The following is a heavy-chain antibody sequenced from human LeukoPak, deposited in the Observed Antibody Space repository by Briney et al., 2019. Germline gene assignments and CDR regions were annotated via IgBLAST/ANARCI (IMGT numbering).Heavy chain of an antibody. Sequence: GASVKVSCKASGYTFTSYGISWVRQAPGQGVEWMGWMSAYNGNTNYAQKHQGRVTMTTDTSTSTAYMELRSLRSDDTAVYYCGRVPTVFGVDPEQNHIDHWGHGTLVIVSS. CDR3: GRVPTVFGVDPEQNHIDH. CDR1: GYTFTSYG. V-gene: IGHV1-18*01. J-gene: IGHJ4*01. D-gene: IGHD3-3*01. CDR2: MSAYNGNT.